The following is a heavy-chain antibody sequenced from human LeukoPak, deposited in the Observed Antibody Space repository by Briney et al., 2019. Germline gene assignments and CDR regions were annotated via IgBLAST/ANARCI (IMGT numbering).Heavy chain of an antibody. CDR2: IRYDGSNK. CDR3: AKSFGYSSSWPDAFDI. J-gene: IGHJ3*02. CDR1: GFTFSSYW. V-gene: IGHV3-30*02. Sequence: PGGSLRLSCAASGFTFSSYWMSWVRQAPGKGLEWVAFIRYDGSNKYYADSVKGRFTISRDNSKNTLYLQMNSLRAEDTAVYYCAKSFGYSSSWPDAFDIWGQGTMVTVPS. D-gene: IGHD6-13*01.